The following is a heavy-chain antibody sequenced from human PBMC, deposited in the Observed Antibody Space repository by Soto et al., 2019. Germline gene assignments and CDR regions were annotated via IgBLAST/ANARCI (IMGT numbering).Heavy chain of an antibody. CDR3: AKVGSGSYSAHS. CDR2: ISFSGVNR. CDR1: GFTFSSYA. Sequence: EVQLLESGGGLVQPGGSLRLSCAASGFTFSSYAMNWVRQAPGKGLEWVSTISFSGVNRHYADSVKGRFTISRDNSKNTLYLQMNSLRAEDTAIYYCAKVGSGSYSAHSWGQGTLVTVFS. D-gene: IGHD3-10*01. J-gene: IGHJ4*02. V-gene: IGHV3-23*01.